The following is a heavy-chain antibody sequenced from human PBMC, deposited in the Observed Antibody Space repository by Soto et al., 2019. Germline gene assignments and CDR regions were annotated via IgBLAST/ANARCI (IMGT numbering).Heavy chain of an antibody. Sequence: SETLSLTCTVSGGSIRGGDYSCTCIRESPGKGLAWLGYIYSRVDTCYNPPVERQVTRSLHASKNQFSLNLSSVTAADTAVCYCPRDGGSDYDSAGGFYHYWGQGTLVTVSS. CDR1: GGSIRGGDYS. CDR2: IYSRVDT. D-gene: IGHD3-22*01. J-gene: IGHJ4*02. CDR3: PRDGGSDYDSAGGFYHY. V-gene: IGHV4-30-4*01.